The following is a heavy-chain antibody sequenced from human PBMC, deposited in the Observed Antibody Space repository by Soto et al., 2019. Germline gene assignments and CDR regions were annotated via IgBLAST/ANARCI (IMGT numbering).Heavy chain of an antibody. J-gene: IGHJ4*02. V-gene: IGHV3-74*01. CDR1: GFTFRSYW. D-gene: IGHD3-22*01. Sequence: GGSLRLSCAASGFTFRSYWMQWVRQAPGKGLVWVSWINSDGSSTSYADSVKGRFTISRDNSKNTLYLQMSSLRAEDTAVYYCAKDTYYRDSSGYYVFDYWGQGTLVTVSS. CDR3: AKDTYYRDSSGYYVFDY. CDR2: INSDGSST.